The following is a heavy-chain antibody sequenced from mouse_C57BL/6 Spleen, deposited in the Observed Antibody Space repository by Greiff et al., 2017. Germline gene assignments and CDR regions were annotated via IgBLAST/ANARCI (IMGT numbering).Heavy chain of an antibody. CDR2: IDPSDSYT. D-gene: IGHD1-1*01. CDR3: ERLYGSSYYAMDY. Sequence: QVQLQQPGAELVKPGASVKLSCKASGYTFTSYWMQWVKQRPGQGLEWIGEIDPSDSYTNYNQKFKGKATLTLDTSSSTAYMQLSSLTSEDSAVYYCERLYGSSYYAMDYWGQGTSVTVSS. J-gene: IGHJ4*01. V-gene: IGHV1-50*01. CDR1: GYTFTSYW.